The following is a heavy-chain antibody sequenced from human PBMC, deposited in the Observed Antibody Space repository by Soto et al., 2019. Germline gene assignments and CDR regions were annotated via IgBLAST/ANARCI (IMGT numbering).Heavy chain of an antibody. CDR2: ISYDGSNK. D-gene: IGHD1-1*01. V-gene: IGHV3-30-3*01. CDR1: GFTFSSYA. Sequence: QVQLVESGGGVVQPGRSLRLSCAASGFTFSSYAMHWVRQAPGKGLEWVAVISYDGSNKYYADSVKGRFTISRDKSKNTQYPPMNSLRAEDTAVYYCARDRLRYNWNDFPYYYYGMDVWGQGTTVTVSS. J-gene: IGHJ6*02. CDR3: ARDRLRYNWNDFPYYYYGMDV.